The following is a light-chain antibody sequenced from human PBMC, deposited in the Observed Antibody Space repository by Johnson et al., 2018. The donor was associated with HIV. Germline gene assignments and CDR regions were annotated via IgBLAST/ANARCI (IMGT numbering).Light chain of an antibody. CDR1: SSNIGNNY. Sequence: QSALTQPPSVSAAPGQKVTISCSGSSSNIGNNYVSWYQQVPGTAPKLLIYDNNKRPSGIPDRFSGSKSGTSATLGITGLQTGDESDYYCGTWDSRLIVYVFGTGTKVTVL. CDR3: GTWDSRLIVYV. V-gene: IGLV1-51*01. CDR2: DNN. J-gene: IGLJ1*01.